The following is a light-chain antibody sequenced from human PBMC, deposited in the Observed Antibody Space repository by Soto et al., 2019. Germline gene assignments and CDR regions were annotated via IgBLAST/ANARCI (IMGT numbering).Light chain of an antibody. CDR1: SSDVGGYNY. J-gene: IGLJ2*01. V-gene: IGLV2-14*03. Sequence: QSALTQPASVSGSPGQSITISCTGSSSDVGGYNYVSWYQHHPGKAPKLMIYDVTTRPSGVSHRFSGSKSGNTAYLTISGLQAEDEADYYCYSYTSSSTRVFGGGTKVTVL. CDR2: DVT. CDR3: YSYTSSSTRV.